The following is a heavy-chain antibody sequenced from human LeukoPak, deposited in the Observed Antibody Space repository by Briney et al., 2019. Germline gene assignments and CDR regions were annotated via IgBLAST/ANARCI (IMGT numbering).Heavy chain of an antibody. D-gene: IGHD6-19*01. CDR3: TKEYDKTNRSPQWGFDS. CDR2: ISGSSSHT. Sequence: GGSLRLSCATSGFTFSTYAMSWVRQAPGKGLEWVSGISGSSSHTEDADSVKGRFTISRDNSKNTLFLQMNNLRVEDTALYYCTKEYDKTNRSPQWGFDSWGQGTLVTVSS. CDR1: GFTFSTYA. J-gene: IGHJ4*02. V-gene: IGHV3-23*01.